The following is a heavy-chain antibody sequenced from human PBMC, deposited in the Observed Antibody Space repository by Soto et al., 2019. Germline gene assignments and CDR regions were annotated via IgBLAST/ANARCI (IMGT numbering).Heavy chain of an antibody. D-gene: IGHD1-26*01. CDR2: IYTSGST. CDR1: GGSINSYY. V-gene: IGHV4-4*07. J-gene: IGHJ5*02. CDR3: ARGIYSKVGATIWFDP. Sequence: SETLSLTCTVSGGSINSYYWIWIRQPAGKGLEWIGRIYTSGSTNYNPSLKSRVTMSVDTSKNRFSLKLSPVTAADMAVYYCARGIYSKVGATIWFDPWGQGTLVTVSS.